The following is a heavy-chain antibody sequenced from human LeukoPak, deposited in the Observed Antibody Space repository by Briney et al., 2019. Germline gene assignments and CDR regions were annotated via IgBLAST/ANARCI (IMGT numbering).Heavy chain of an antibody. CDR3: ANRSLVYCSSTSCYEGGWFDP. Sequence: GRSLRPSCAASGFSFSRYAMSWVSHAPGKRMDWVSSIGGSGGNTSYADSVKGRFTISRDTTKNTLCQQMNSLTAEDTAVYYCANRSLVYCSSTSCYEGGWFDPWGQGTLVTVSS. CDR2: IGGSGGNT. V-gene: IGHV3-23*01. D-gene: IGHD2-2*01. J-gene: IGHJ5*02. CDR1: GFSFSRYA.